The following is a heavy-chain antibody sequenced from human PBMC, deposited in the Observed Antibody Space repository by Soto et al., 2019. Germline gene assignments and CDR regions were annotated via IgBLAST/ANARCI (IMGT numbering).Heavy chain of an antibody. D-gene: IGHD6-6*01. V-gene: IGHV1-18*01. Sequence: QVQLVQSGAEVKKPGASVKVSCKASGYTFTNYGINWVRQAPGQGLEWMGWISAYNGNTNYAQKRQGRLTLATDTSTSTTYMALRSLTSDDTAVYFCARDGRQFVPNSDTLDIWGQGTVVTVSS. CDR1: GYTFTNYG. CDR2: ISAYNGNT. CDR3: ARDGRQFVPNSDTLDI. J-gene: IGHJ3*02.